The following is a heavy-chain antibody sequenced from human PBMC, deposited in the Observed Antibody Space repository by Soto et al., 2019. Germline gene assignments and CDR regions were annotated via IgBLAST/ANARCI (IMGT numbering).Heavy chain of an antibody. V-gene: IGHV1-18*01. CDR1: GYTFTSYG. J-gene: IGHJ4*02. Sequence: QVHLVQSGAAVRKPGASVKVSCKGSGYTFTSYGIAWVRQAPGQGLEWMGWISAHNDNTNYAQKVQGRVTVTRDTSTRTADMALRNLRSDDTAVYYCARGRYGDHWGQGALVTVSS. CDR2: ISAHNDNT. CDR3: ARGRYGDH. D-gene: IGHD1-1*01.